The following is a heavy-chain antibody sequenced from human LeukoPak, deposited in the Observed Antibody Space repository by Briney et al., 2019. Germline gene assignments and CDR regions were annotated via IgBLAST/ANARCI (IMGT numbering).Heavy chain of an antibody. D-gene: IGHD1-26*01. CDR1: GGSISIYY. CDR3: VRDRELNY. J-gene: IGHJ4*02. Sequence: SETLSLTCTVSGGSISIYYWSWIRQPPGKGLEWIGYIYNSGSTYYNPSLKSRVTISVDTSKNQFSLRLNSVTAADAAVYYCVRDRELNYWGQGTLVTASS. CDR2: IYNSGST. V-gene: IGHV4-59*01.